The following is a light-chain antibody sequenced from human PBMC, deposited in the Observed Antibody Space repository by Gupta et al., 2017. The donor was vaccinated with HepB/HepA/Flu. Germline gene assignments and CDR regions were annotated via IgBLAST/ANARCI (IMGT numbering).Light chain of an antibody. V-gene: IGLV2-14*03. J-gene: IGLJ2*01. CDR3: SSYTSSSNIGV. CDR2: VVS. CDR1: SSDVGGYNY. Sequence: QSALTPPASVSGSPGPSITISCTGTSSDVGGYNYVSWYQQHPGKDPKLMIYVVSKRHSGVSNRFSGSKSGTTASLTTAGLQAEEEADDYCSSYTSSSNIGVFGGGTKLTVL.